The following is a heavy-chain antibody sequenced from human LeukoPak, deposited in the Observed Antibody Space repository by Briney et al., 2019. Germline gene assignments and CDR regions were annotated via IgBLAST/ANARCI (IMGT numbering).Heavy chain of an antibody. D-gene: IGHD5-12*01. Sequence: GGSLRLSCAASGITFSIYTMSWVRQAPGTGLEWVSAIFGSGRNTYYADSVKGRFTISRDNSKNTLYLQMNSLRAEDTAVYHCAKEGGYDGVDWWGQGTLVTVSS. CDR3: AKEGGYDGVDW. CDR1: GITFSIYT. J-gene: IGHJ4*02. CDR2: IFGSGRNT. V-gene: IGHV3-23*01.